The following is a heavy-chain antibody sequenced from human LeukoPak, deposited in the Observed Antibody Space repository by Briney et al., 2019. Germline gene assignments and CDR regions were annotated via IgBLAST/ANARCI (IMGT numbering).Heavy chain of an antibody. D-gene: IGHD3-22*01. V-gene: IGHV3-7*01. Sequence: GGSLRLSCAASGFTFSYYWMSWVRQAPGRGPEWVANIKQDGTEKYYVDSVKGRFTISRDNAKNSLYLQMNSLRAEDTAVYYCARHYYDTSGYYGRDYFDYWGQGTLVTVSS. CDR1: GFTFSYYW. J-gene: IGHJ4*02. CDR3: ARHYYDTSGYYGRDYFDY. CDR2: IKQDGTEK.